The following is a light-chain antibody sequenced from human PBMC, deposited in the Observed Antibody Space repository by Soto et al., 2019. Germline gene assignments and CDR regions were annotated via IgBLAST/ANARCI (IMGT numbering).Light chain of an antibody. J-gene: IGKJ3*01. V-gene: IGKV1-33*01. CDR1: QDISNY. Sequence: DIQMTQSPSSLSASVGDRDTITCQASQDISNYLNWYQQKPGKAPKLLIYDASNLETGVPSRFSGSGSGTDFTFTISSLQPEDIATYYCQQYDNLLFTFGPGTKVDIK. CDR3: QQYDNLLFT. CDR2: DAS.